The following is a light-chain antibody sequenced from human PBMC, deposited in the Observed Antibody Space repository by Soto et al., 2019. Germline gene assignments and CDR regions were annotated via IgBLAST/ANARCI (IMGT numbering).Light chain of an antibody. CDR3: QSYDDNNRGV. CDR1: GGSIASNY. V-gene: IGLV6-57*02. Sequence: NFMLTQPHSVSESPGKTITISCTGSGGSIASNYVQWYQQRPGSAPTTVIYEDNQRPSGVPDRFAGSIDTSSNSASLTISGLQTEDEADYYCQSYDDNNRGVFGGGTKLTVL. CDR2: EDN. J-gene: IGLJ3*02.